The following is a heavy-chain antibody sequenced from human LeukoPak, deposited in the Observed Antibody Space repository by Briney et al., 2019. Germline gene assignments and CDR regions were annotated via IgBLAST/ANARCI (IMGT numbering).Heavy chain of an antibody. D-gene: IGHD6-19*01. Sequence: GGSLRLSCAASGFTFSSYAMSWVRQAPGKGLEWVSAISGSGGSTYYADSVKGRFTISRDNAKNSLYLQMNSLRAEDTAVYYCAQGIAVAGPGSPGYYYYMDVWGKGTTVTVSS. CDR3: AQGIAVAGPGSPGYYYYMDV. J-gene: IGHJ6*03. CDR2: ISGSGGST. CDR1: GFTFSSYA. V-gene: IGHV3-23*01.